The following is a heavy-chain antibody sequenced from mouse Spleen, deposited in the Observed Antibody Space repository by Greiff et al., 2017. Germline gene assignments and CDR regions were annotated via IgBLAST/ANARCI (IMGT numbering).Heavy chain of an antibody. V-gene: IGHV5-6*02. CDR3: ARNDEGYGNFFAY. Sequence: EVKLVESGGDLVKPGGSLKLSCAASGFTFSSYGMSWVRQTPDKRLEWVATISSGGSYTYYPDSVKGRFTISRDNAKNTLYLQMSSLKSEDTAMYYCARNDEGYGNFFAYWGQGTLVTVSA. CDR1: GFTFSSYG. CDR2: ISSGGSYT. J-gene: IGHJ3*01. D-gene: IGHD2-1*01.